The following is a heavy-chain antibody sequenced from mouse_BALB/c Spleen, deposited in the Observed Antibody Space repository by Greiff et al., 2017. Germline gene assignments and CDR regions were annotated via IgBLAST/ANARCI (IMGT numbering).Heavy chain of an antibody. D-gene: IGHD2-14*01. CDR2: IDPENGNT. CDR3: ARRDYRYDRGYFDV. J-gene: IGHJ1*01. V-gene: IGHV14-1*02. Sequence: EVQLQQSGAELVRPGALVKLSCKASGFNIKDYYMHWVKQRPEQGLEWIGWIDPENGNTIYDPKFQGKASITADTSSNTAYLQLSSLTSEDTAVYYCARRDYRYDRGYFDVWGAGTTVTVSS. CDR1: GFNIKDYY.